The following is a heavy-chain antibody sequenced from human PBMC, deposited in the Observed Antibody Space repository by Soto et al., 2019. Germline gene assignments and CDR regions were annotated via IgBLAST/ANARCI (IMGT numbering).Heavy chain of an antibody. CDR2: ITGGGDYT. V-gene: IGHV3-23*01. J-gene: IGHJ2*01. Sequence: EVQLLESGGDLVQPGGSLRLSCAASGFTFGDFAMNWVRQAPGKGLEWVSGITGGGDYTFYADSVKGRFTISRVQSKNTVYLPTNSLRAEDTALYYCVKKIAGTTTNGAYWYFALWGRGTLVTVSS. D-gene: IGHD2-8*01. CDR1: GFTFGDFA. CDR3: VKKIAGTTTNGAYWYFAL.